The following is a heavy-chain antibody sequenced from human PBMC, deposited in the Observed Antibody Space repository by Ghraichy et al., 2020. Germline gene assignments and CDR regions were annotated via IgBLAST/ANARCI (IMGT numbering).Heavy chain of an antibody. Sequence: GESLNISCAASGFTFSSYSMNWVRQAPGKGLEWVSYISSSSSTIYYADSVKGRFTISRDNAKNSLYLQMNSLRDEDTAVYYCARGAAYYDFWSGYYTGGFDWFDPWGQGTLVTVSS. J-gene: IGHJ5*02. CDR1: GFTFSSYS. V-gene: IGHV3-48*02. CDR2: ISSSSSTI. D-gene: IGHD3-3*01. CDR3: ARGAAYYDFWSGYYTGGFDWFDP.